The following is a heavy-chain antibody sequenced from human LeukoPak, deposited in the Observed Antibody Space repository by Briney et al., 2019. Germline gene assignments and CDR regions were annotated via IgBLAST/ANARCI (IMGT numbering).Heavy chain of an antibody. Sequence: ASVKVSCKASGYTFTGYYMHWVRQAPGQGLEWMGIINPSGGSTSYAQKFQGRVTMTRDTSTSTVYVELSSLRSEDTAVYYCARASTPLEPFDYWGQGTLVTVSS. CDR2: INPSGGST. J-gene: IGHJ4*02. CDR1: GYTFTGYY. CDR3: ARASTPLEPFDY. V-gene: IGHV1-46*01. D-gene: IGHD4-23*01.